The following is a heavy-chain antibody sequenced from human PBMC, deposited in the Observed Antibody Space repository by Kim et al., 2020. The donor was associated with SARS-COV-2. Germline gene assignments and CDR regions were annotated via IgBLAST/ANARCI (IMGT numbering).Heavy chain of an antibody. Sequence: YYADSVKGRFTISRDNSKNTLYLQMNSLRAEDTAVYYCARTPALWDYFDYWGQGTLVTVSS. CDR3: ARTPALWDYFDY. J-gene: IGHJ4*02. V-gene: IGHV3-33*01. D-gene: IGHD2-2*01.